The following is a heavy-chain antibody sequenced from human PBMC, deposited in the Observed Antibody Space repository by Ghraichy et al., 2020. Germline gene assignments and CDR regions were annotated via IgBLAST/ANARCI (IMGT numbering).Heavy chain of an antibody. Sequence: GGSLRLSCAASGFTFSSYAMSWVRQAPGKGLEWVSAISGSGGSTYYADSVKGRFTISRDNSKNTLYLQMNSLRAEDTAVYYCAKRVPELRFLEWLPAGVHYFDYWGQGTLVTVSS. D-gene: IGHD3-3*01. V-gene: IGHV3-23*01. CDR2: ISGSGGST. J-gene: IGHJ4*02. CDR3: AKRVPELRFLEWLPAGVHYFDY. CDR1: GFTFSSYA.